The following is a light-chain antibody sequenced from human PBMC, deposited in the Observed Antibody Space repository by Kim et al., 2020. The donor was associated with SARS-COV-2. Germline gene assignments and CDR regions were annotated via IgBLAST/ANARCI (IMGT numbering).Light chain of an antibody. Sequence: GDRVTITCQASQDIKLRLNWYQQKPGKAPKLLISDASKLETGVPSKFSGGGSGKDFTFTISSLQPADIATYYCQQYHDLPITFGPGTKVDIK. V-gene: IGKV1-33*01. J-gene: IGKJ3*01. CDR3: QQYHDLPIT. CDR1: QDIKLR. CDR2: DAS.